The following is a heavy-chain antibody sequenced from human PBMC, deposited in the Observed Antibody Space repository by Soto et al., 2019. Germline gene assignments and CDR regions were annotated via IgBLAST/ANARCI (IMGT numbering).Heavy chain of an antibody. CDR1: GFNFSTYS. J-gene: IGHJ4*02. D-gene: IGHD3-22*01. CDR2: ISYDGSDK. CDR3: ARDSTGYYDSSGYLFDY. V-gene: IGHV3-30-3*01. Sequence: QVQVVESGGGVVQPGRSLRLSCAASGFNFSTYSMHWVRQAPGKGLEWVAVISYDGSDKDYADSVKGRFTISRDNSKKTLDLQMSSLRAEDTAVYYCARDSTGYYDSSGYLFDYWGQGTLVTVSS.